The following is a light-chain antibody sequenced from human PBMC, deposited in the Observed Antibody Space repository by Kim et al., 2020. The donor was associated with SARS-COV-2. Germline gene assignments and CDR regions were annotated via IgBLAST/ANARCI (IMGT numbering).Light chain of an antibody. CDR1: TGDVTSGNY. Sequence: PGGTVTLTCASSTGDVTSGNYPSWFQQKPGQAPRQQIYSTTNKQSWTPARFSGSLLGGKAALTLSGVQPEDEADYYCLYYYGGAWVFGGGTQLTVL. V-gene: IGLV7-43*01. CDR3: LYYYGGAWV. J-gene: IGLJ3*02. CDR2: STT.